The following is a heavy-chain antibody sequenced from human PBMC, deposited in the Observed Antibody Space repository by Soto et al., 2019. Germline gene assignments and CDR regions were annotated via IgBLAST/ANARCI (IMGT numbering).Heavy chain of an antibody. Sequence: QVQLQESGPGLVKPSGTLSLTCAVSGGSFTSNNWWTWVRQPPGQGLEWIGEIYRTGSTNYKPSLKCRVTISLDKSENQFSLKVTSLTAADTAVYYCASRDPGTSVDYWGQGTLVTVSS. V-gene: IGHV4-4*02. CDR3: ASRDPGTSVDY. D-gene: IGHD1-7*01. CDR2: IYRTGST. J-gene: IGHJ4*02. CDR1: GGSFTSNNW.